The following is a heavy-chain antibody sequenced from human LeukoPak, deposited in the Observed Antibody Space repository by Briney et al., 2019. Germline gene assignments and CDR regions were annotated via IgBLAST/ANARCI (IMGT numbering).Heavy chain of an antibody. D-gene: IGHD6-19*01. CDR2: IRYDGSNK. CDR1: GFTFSSYS. J-gene: IGHJ4*02. CDR3: AKDASSGWDQPH. Sequence: GGSLRLSCAASGFTFSSYSMNWVRQAPGKGLEWVAFIRYDGSNKYYADSVKGRFTISRDNSKNTLYLQMNSLRAEDTAVYYCAKDASSGWDQPHWGQGTLVTVSS. V-gene: IGHV3-30*02.